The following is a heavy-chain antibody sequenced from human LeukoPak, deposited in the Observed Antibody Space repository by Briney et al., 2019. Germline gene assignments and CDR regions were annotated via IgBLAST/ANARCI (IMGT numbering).Heavy chain of an antibody. Sequence: GGSLGLSCAASGFTFSSYWMHWVRQAPGKGLVWVSRIKSDGSGTTYADSVKGRFTISRDNAKNTLYLQMNSLRAEDTAVYFCAREFRKPSAGDWGQGTLVTVSS. CDR2: IKSDGSGT. CDR1: GFTFSSYW. D-gene: IGHD1-14*01. CDR3: AREFRKPSAGD. V-gene: IGHV3-74*01. J-gene: IGHJ4*02.